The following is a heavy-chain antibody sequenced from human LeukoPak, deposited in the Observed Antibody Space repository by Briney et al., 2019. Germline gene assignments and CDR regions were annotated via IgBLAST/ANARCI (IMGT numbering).Heavy chain of an antibody. CDR3: ASVYYDSSGYYLAAFDY. Sequence: GASVKVSCKASGYTFTGYYMHWVRQAPGQGLEWMGWINPNSGGTNYARKFQGRVTMTRDTSISTAYMELSRLRSDDTAVYYCASVYYDSSGYYLAAFDYWGQGTLVTVSS. D-gene: IGHD3-22*01. J-gene: IGHJ4*02. CDR1: GYTFTGYY. CDR2: INPNSGGT. V-gene: IGHV1-2*02.